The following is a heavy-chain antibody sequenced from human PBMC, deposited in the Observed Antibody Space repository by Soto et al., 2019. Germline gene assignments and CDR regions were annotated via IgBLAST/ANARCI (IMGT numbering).Heavy chain of an antibody. CDR1: GGTFSSYA. CDR2: IIPIFGTA. Sequence: GASVKVSCKASGGTFSSYAISWVRQAPGQGLEWMGGIIPIFGTANYAQKFQGRVTITADESTSTAYMELSSLRSEDTAVYYCACHPTYGGNFFDYWGRGTLVTVS. J-gene: IGHJ4*02. V-gene: IGHV1-69*13. D-gene: IGHD4-17*01. CDR3: ACHPTYGGNFFDY.